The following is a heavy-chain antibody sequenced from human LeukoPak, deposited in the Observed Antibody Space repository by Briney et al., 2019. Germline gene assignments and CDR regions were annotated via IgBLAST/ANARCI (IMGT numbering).Heavy chain of an antibody. CDR3: ARLRLGEFDAFDI. J-gene: IGHJ3*02. Sequence: ASVKVSCRASGYTFTGYYMHWVRQAPGQGLEWMGWINPNSGGTNYAQKFQGRVTMTRDTSISTAYMELSRLRSDDTAVYYCARLRLGEFDAFDIWGQGTMVTVS. CDR1: GYTFTGYY. CDR2: INPNSGGT. V-gene: IGHV1-2*02. D-gene: IGHD3-16*01.